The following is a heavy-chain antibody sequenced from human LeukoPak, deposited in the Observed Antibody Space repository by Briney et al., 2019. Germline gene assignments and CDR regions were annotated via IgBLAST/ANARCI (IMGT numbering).Heavy chain of an antibody. CDR1: GYTFTGYY. Sequence: EASVKVSCKASGYTFTGYYMHWVRQAPGQELEWMGWINPNSGGTNYAQKFQGRVTMTRDTSISTAYMELSRLRSDDTAVYYCARDPLTGYYDYWGQGTLVTVSS. V-gene: IGHV1-2*02. J-gene: IGHJ4*02. CDR3: ARDPLTGYYDY. CDR2: INPNSGGT. D-gene: IGHD3-9*01.